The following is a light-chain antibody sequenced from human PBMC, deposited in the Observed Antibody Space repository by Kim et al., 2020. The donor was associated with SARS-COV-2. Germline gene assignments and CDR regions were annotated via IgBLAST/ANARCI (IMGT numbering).Light chain of an antibody. CDR2: DNN. J-gene: IGLJ2*01. CDR1: NSNIGNNY. V-gene: IGLV1-51*01. Sequence: QTLTLSCPGSNSNIGNNYVTWYQQLPGTAPKLLIYDNNKRPSGIPDRFSGSKSGASATLGITGLQTGDEADYYCGTWDSSLSAVVFGGGTQLTVL. CDR3: GTWDSSLSAVV.